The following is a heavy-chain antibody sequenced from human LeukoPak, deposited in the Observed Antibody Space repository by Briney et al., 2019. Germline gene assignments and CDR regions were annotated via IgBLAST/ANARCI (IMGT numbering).Heavy chain of an antibody. CDR3: AAGERYDSSGYYTSSNFDY. J-gene: IGHJ4*02. CDR2: IVVGSGNT. V-gene: IGHV1-58*01. Sequence: GASVKVSFKASGFTFTSSAVQWVRQARGQRLEWIGWIVVGSGNTNYAQKFQERVTITRDMSTSTAYMELSSLRSEDTAVYYCAAGERYDSSGYYTSSNFDYWGQGTLVTVSS. CDR1: GFTFTSSA. D-gene: IGHD3-22*01.